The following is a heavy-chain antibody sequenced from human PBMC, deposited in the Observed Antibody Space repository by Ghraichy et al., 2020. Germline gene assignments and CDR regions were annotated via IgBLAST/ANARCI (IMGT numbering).Heavy chain of an antibody. J-gene: IGHJ4*02. CDR2: IYYSGST. D-gene: IGHD3-22*01. V-gene: IGHV4-39*07. CDR1: GGSTSSSSYY. CDR3: ARGLANYYDSSGYYLQGIY. Sequence: SETLSLTCTVSGGSTSSSSYYWGWIRQPPGKGLEWIGSIYYSGSTYYNPSLKSRVTISVDTSKNQFSLKLSSVTAADTAVYYCARGLANYYDSSGYYLQGIYWGQGTLVTVSS.